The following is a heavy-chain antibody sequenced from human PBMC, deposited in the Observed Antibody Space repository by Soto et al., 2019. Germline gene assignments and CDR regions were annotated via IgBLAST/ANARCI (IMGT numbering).Heavy chain of an antibody. CDR2: ITDVGDPT. CDR1: GFTFGTYA. CDR3: AKDRDIAYHLEGGFYYSGMDV. V-gene: IGHV3-23*01. Sequence: GGSLRLSCAASGFTFGTYAMNWVRQAPGKGLEWVSTITDVGDPTYYADSVKGRVTISRDNSKNTLCLQMNSLRAEDTARYYCAKDRDIAYHLEGGFYYSGMDVWGQGTTVTVSS. D-gene: IGHD5-12*01. J-gene: IGHJ6*02.